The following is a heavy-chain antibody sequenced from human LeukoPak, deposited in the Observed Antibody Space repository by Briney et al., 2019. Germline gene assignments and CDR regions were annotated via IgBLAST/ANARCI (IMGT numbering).Heavy chain of an antibody. J-gene: IGHJ5*02. CDR3: AGQVITGNQGRGWFDP. CDR2: LYYTGTT. D-gene: IGHD1-20*01. Sequence: SETLSLTCTVSGGSISSSSYNWGWIRQPPGKGLEWIGSLYYTGTTYYNPSLKSRVTISVDTSKNQFSLKLGSVTAAGTAVYYCAGQVITGNQGRGWFDPWGRGTLVTVSS. CDR1: GGSISSSSYN. V-gene: IGHV4-39*01.